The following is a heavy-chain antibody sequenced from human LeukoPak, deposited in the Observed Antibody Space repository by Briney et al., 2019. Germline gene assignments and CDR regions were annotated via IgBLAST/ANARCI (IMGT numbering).Heavy chain of an antibody. CDR3: ARRGITYSSSFFAY. CDR2: IFYSGST. D-gene: IGHD6-13*01. CDR1: GDSIGNSNYY. Sequence: SETLSLTCTVSGDSIGNSNYYWAWVRQPPGKGLEWLGRIFYSGSTYYNPSLKSRVTISLDTSKNQFSLNLHSVTAADTATYYCARRGITYSSSFFAYWGQGTLVTVSS. V-gene: IGHV4-39*01. J-gene: IGHJ4*02.